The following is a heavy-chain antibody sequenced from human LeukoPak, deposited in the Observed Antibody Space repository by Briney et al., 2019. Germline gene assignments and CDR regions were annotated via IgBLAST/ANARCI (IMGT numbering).Heavy chain of an antibody. Sequence: PSETLSLTCAVYGGSFSGYYWSWIRQPPGKGLEWIGEINHSGSTNYNPSLKSRVTISVDTSKNQFSLKLSSVTAADTAVYYCARGGPKYYYDSSGYYHDAFDIWGQGTMVTVSS. CDR1: GGSFSGYY. J-gene: IGHJ3*02. D-gene: IGHD3-22*01. CDR3: ARGGPKYYYDSSGYYHDAFDI. CDR2: INHSGST. V-gene: IGHV4-34*01.